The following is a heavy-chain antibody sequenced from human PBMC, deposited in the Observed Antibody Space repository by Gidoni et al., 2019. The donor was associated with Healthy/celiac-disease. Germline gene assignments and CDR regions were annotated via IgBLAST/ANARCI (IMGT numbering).Heavy chain of an antibody. D-gene: IGHD2-15*01. CDR3: ASRHCSGGSCYSPSPYGMDV. V-gene: IGHV1-69*06. J-gene: IGHJ6*02. Sequence: QVQLVQSGAEVKNPGSPVKVPCKASGGTFRSYAISWVRQAPGQGLEWMGGIIPIFGTANYAQKFQGRVTITADKSTSTAYMELSSLRSEDTAVYYCASRHCSGGSCYSPSPYGMDVWGQGTTVTVSS. CDR1: GGTFRSYA. CDR2: IIPIFGTA.